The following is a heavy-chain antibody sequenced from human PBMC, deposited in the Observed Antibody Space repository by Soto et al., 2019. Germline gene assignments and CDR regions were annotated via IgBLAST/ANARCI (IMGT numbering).Heavy chain of an antibody. CDR1: GYTFTTYT. D-gene: IGHD2-2*01. J-gene: IGHJ4*02. CDR2: INAGSGNT. Sequence: QVHLVQSGAEVKKPGASVKVSCKASGYTFTTYTMHWVRQAPGQRLEWMGWINAGSGNTRYSQNFQGRVTITRDTSAATSYMELSSLTSEDTAVYYCATPYLYWGQGTLVIVSS. V-gene: IGHV1-3*01. CDR3: ATPYLY.